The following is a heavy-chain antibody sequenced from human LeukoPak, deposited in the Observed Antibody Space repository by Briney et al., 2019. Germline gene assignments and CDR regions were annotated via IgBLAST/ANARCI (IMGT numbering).Heavy chain of an antibody. CDR2: ISSSSSYI. J-gene: IGHJ4*02. V-gene: IGHV3-21*01. CDR3: ARVLTSLDY. CDR1: GFTFSSYS. Sequence: GGSLRLSCAASGFTFSSYSMNWVRQAPGKGLEWVSSISSSSSYIYYADSVKGRCTISRDKAKNSLNLQMNSLRAEDTAVYYCARVLTSLDYWGQGTLVTDSS.